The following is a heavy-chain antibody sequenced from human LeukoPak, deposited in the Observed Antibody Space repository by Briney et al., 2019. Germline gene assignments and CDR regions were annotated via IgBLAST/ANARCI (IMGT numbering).Heavy chain of an antibody. CDR2: IYYSGST. D-gene: IGHD5-24*01. CDR3: AKIRDGYNYFDY. Sequence: SETLSLTCTVSGGSISSSSYYWGWIRQPPGKGLEWIGSIYYSGSTYYNPPLKSRVTISVDTSKNQFSLKLSSVTAADTAVYYCAKIRDGYNYFDYWGQGTLVTVSS. J-gene: IGHJ4*02. V-gene: IGHV4-39*07. CDR1: GGSISSSSYY.